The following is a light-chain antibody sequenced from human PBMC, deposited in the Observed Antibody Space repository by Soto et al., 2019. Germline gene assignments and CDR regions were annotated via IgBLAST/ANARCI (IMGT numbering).Light chain of an antibody. CDR2: DAS. J-gene: IGKJ4*01. CDR1: QSISSW. Sequence: DIQMTQSPSTLSASVGDRDTITCRASQSISSWLAWYQQKPGKAPKLLIYDASSLESGVPSRFSGSGSGTEFTLTISSLQPDDFATYYCQQYNSYTFGGGTKVDIK. V-gene: IGKV1-5*01. CDR3: QQYNSYT.